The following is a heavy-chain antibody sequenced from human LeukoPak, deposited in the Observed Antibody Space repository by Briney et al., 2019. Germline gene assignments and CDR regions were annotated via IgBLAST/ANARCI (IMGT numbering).Heavy chain of an antibody. D-gene: IGHD1-26*01. CDR2: IIRSGSTT. V-gene: IGHV3-48*03. CDR3: ARAGSGRSPDWFDP. Sequence: GGSLRLSCAASGFTFSSYEMSWVRQPPGKGLEWVAYIIRSGSTTYYADSVKGRFTISRDNAKNPLYLQMTSLRAEDTAVYYCARAGSGRSPDWFDPWGQGTLVTVSS. CDR1: GFTFSSYE. J-gene: IGHJ5*02.